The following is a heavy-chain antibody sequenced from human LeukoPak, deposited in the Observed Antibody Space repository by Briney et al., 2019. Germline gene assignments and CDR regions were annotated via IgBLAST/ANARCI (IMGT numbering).Heavy chain of an antibody. J-gene: IGHJ6*03. CDR2: IKQDGSER. V-gene: IGHV3-7*01. Sequence: PGGSLRLSCATSGFTFSVYWMRWVRQAPGKGLEWVANIKQDGSERYYLDSVKGRFTISRDYARKSLYLEMNYLRAEDTAVYYCTRDEQGDYRYYMDVWGKGTTVTVSS. CDR3: TRDEQGDYRYYMDV. CDR1: GFTFSVYW.